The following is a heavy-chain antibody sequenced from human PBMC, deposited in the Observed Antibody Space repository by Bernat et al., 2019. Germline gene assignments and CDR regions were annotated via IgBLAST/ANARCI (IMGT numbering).Heavy chain of an antibody. CDR2: ISSSGDTI. CDR1: GFTFSTYS. CDR3: ARYSNAYY. V-gene: IGHV3-48*02. D-gene: IGHD3-22*01. Sequence: EVQLVESGGGLVQPGGSLRLSCAASGFTFSTYSMNWVRQAPGKGLEWISYISSSGDTIYYADSVKGRFTISRDNAKTSLYLQMNSLRDEDTAVYYCARYSNAYYWGQGTLVTVSS. J-gene: IGHJ4*02.